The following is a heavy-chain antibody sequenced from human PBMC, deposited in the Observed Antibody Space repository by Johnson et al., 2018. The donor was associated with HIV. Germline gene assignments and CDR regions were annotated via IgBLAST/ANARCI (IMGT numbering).Heavy chain of an antibody. Sequence: VQLVESGGGLVQPGRSLKLSCAASGFTFDDYAMHWVRQTPGKGLEWVGRIKSKTDGATTDYAVPVKGRFTISRDDSKNTLYLQMNSLKTEDTAVYYCTRSIAATGRDALDIWCQGTMVTVSS. CDR1: GFTFDDYA. V-gene: IGHV3-15*01. D-gene: IGHD6-13*01. CDR3: TRSIAATGRDALDI. J-gene: IGHJ3*02. CDR2: IKSKTDGATT.